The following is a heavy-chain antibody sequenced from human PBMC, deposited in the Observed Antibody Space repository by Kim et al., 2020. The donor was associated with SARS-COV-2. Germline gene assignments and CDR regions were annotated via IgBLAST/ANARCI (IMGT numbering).Heavy chain of an antibody. J-gene: IGHJ4*01. Sequence: GGSLRLSCAASGFTFSGYSMNWVRQAPGKGLEWVSCISSSSDSIYYADSVKGRFTISRDNAKNSLYLQMNSLRAEDTAVYYCAREPLAVAATSLFDYWG. CDR1: GFTFSGYS. CDR2: ISSSSDSI. V-gene: IGHV3-21*01. CDR3: AREPLAVAATSLFDY. D-gene: IGHD6-19*01.